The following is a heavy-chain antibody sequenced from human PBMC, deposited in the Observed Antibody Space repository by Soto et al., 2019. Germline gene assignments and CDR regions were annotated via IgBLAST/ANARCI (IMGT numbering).Heavy chain of an antibody. CDR1: GFTVSSYW. J-gene: IGHJ5*02. D-gene: IGHD3-9*01. Sequence: PGGSLRLSCAASGFTVSSYWMHWVRQAPGKGLVWVSRINSDGSSTSYADSVKGRFTISRDNAKNTLYLQMNSLRAEDTAVYYCASQYYDILTGFDPWGQGTLVTVSS. V-gene: IGHV3-74*01. CDR2: INSDGSST. CDR3: ASQYYDILTGFDP.